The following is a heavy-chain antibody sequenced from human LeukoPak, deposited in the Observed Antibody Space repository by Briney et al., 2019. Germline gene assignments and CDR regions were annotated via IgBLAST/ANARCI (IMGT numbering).Heavy chain of an antibody. V-gene: IGHV1-18*01. D-gene: IGHD1-26*01. CDR2: ISAYNGNT. Sequence: GASVKVSCKAPGYTFTSYGISWVRQAPGQGLEWMGWISAYNGNTNYAQKLQGRVTMTTDTSTSTAYMELRSLRSDDTAVYYCARVHSVGATRGDWFDPWGQGTLVTVSS. CDR3: ARVHSVGATRGDWFDP. CDR1: GYTFTSYG. J-gene: IGHJ5*02.